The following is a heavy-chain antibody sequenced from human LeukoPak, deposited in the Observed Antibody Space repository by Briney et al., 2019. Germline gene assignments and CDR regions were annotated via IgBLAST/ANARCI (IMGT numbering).Heavy chain of an antibody. D-gene: IGHD2/OR15-2a*01. J-gene: IGHJ6*04. CDR2: IKTEAVGATT. Sequence: KPGGSLRLSCVTSGFTITTAWMSWVRQAPGKGLEWLGHIKTEAVGATTDYAAPVKGRFAISRDDSKNMVFLQMNSLKTEETGIYYWNSTFPYFYGFDVWGKGTTVTVTS. CDR1: GFTITTAW. V-gene: IGHV3-15*01. CDR3: NSTFPYFYGFDV.